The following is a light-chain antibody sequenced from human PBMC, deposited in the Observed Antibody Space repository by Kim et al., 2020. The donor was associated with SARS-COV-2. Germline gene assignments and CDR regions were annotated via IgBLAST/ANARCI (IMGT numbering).Light chain of an antibody. Sequence: ASVQLTRTLTSWDINSAGAWHRQHPAKGPQYLPTVNYDGSHTRGDGVPGRFSASSSGAEPSLIISRLQSEDEADYYCQTWGAAVAVFGGGTQLTVL. V-gene: IGLV4-69*01. CDR3: QTWGAAVAV. J-gene: IGLJ2*01. CDR1: SWDINSA. CDR2: VNYDGSH.